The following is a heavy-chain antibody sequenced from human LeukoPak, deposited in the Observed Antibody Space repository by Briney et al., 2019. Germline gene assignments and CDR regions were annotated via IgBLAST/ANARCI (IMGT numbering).Heavy chain of an antibody. CDR1: GFTFSSYA. D-gene: IGHD6-6*01. V-gene: IGHV3-23*01. J-gene: IGHJ3*02. CDR2: ISGNGGST. CDR3: AKNRWAARIIIDAFDI. Sequence: GGSLRLSCAASGFTFSSYAMSWVRQAPGKGLGWVSSISGNGGSTYYAVSVQGRFTISRDNSKNTLYLQMNSLKVEDTAVYYCAKNRWAARIIIDAFDIWGQGTMVPVSS.